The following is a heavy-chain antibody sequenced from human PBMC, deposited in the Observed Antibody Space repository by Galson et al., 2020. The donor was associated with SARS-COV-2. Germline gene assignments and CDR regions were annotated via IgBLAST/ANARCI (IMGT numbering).Heavy chain of an antibody. J-gene: IGHJ4*01. CDR1: GGSVSSGGFS. CDR3: ARALSGPYFXR. V-gene: IGHV4-30-2*01. Sequence: SETLSLTCGVSGGSVSSGGFSWSWLRQAPGKGLEWIGYIFQGGTTYYNPSLESRVTMALDLSKNQFYLKLKSVSAADTAVYFCARALSGPYFXRWGQGXXXTVXS. CDR2: IFQGGTT.